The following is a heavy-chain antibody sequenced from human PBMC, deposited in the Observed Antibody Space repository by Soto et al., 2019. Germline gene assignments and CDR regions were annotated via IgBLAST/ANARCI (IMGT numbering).Heavy chain of an antibody. D-gene: IGHD1-1*01. CDR1: GGTFSSYA. CDR2: IIPIFGTA. J-gene: IGHJ4*02. Sequence: ASVKVSCKASGGTFSSYAISWVRQAPGQGLEWMGGIIPIFGTANYAQKFQGRVTITADESTSTAYMELSSLRSEDTAVYYCARGLKDWNYFDYWGQGTLVTVSS. CDR3: ARGLKDWNYFDY. V-gene: IGHV1-69*13.